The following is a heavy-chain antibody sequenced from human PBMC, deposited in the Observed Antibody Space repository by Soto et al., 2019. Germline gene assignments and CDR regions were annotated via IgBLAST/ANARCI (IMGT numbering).Heavy chain of an antibody. CDR2: LYDVDGT. J-gene: IGHJ3*02. CDR1: GLTVRGKKY. Sequence: DVQLVASGGGLIQPGGSLRLSCAALGLTVRGKKYITWVRQAPGKGLEWVSALYDVDGTYYADSAKGRFTISRDNSNNIISLQMNSLGPDATAVYYCASWLEREHAYDIWGLGTMVTVSS. CDR3: ASWLEREHAYDI. D-gene: IGHD1-1*01. V-gene: IGHV3-53*01.